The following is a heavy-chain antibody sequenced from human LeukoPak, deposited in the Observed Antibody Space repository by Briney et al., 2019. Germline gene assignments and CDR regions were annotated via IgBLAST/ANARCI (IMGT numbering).Heavy chain of an antibody. CDR3: AREGEKGLLWFGELLSASMDV. Sequence: GRSLRLSCAASGFTFSSYGMHWVRQAPGKGLEWVAVIWYDGSNKYYADSVKGRFTISRDNSKNTLYLQMDSLRAEDTAVYYCAREGEKGLLWFGELLSASMDVWGQGTTVTVSS. V-gene: IGHV3-33*01. J-gene: IGHJ6*02. CDR1: GFTFSSYG. D-gene: IGHD3-10*01. CDR2: IWYDGSNK.